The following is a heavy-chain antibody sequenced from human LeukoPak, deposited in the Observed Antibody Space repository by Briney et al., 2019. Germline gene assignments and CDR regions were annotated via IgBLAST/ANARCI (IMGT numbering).Heavy chain of an antibody. V-gene: IGHV4-30-4*08. J-gene: IGHJ5*02. CDR1: GGSISSGDYY. CDR2: IYYSGST. CDR3: ARVIGYCSGGSCYGARWFDP. D-gene: IGHD2-15*01. Sequence: PSETLSLTCTVSGGSISSGDYYWSWIRQPPGKGLEWIGYIYYSGSTYYNPSLKSRVTISVDTSKNQFSLKLSSVTAADTAVYYCARVIGYCSGGSCYGARWFDPWGQGTLVTVSS.